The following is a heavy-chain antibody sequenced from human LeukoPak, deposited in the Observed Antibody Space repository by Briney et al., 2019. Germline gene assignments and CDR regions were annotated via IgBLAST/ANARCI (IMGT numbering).Heavy chain of an antibody. J-gene: IGHJ5*02. Sequence: SETLSLTCTVSGGSISSYYWSWIRQPPEKGLEWIGYIYYSGSTNYNPSLKSRVTISVDTSKNQFSLKLSSVTAADTAVYYCARDLQNYDFWSGAWGPWFDPWGQGTLVTVSS. V-gene: IGHV4-59*01. CDR3: ARDLQNYDFWSGAWGPWFDP. D-gene: IGHD3-3*01. CDR1: GGSISSYY. CDR2: IYYSGST.